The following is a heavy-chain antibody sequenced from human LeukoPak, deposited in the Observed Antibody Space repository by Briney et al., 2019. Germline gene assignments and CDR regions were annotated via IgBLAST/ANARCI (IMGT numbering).Heavy chain of an antibody. V-gene: IGHV1-69*05. D-gene: IGHD6-13*01. CDR1: GGTFSSYA. CDR2: IIPIFGTA. J-gene: IGHJ3*02. CDR3: ARDERAVDAAAATPPGAFDI. Sequence: ASVKVSCKASGGTFSSYAISWVRQAPRQGLEWMGGIIPIFGTANYAQKFQGRVTITTDESTSTAYMELSSLRSEDTAVYYCARDERAVDAAAATPPGAFDIWGQGTMVTVSS.